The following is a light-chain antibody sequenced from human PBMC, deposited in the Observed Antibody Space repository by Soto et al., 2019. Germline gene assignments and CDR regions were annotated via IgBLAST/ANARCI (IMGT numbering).Light chain of an antibody. Sequence: QSALTQPASVSGSPGQSITLSCTGTSSDVGGYNYVSWYQQHPGKAPKLMIYEVSNRPSGVSNRFSGSKSGNTAPLTIFGXXXXXXAXXYCSSYTSSNTVLFGEGTKLTVL. V-gene: IGLV2-14*01. CDR3: SSYTSSNTVL. CDR1: SSDVGGYNY. J-gene: IGLJ2*01. CDR2: EVS.